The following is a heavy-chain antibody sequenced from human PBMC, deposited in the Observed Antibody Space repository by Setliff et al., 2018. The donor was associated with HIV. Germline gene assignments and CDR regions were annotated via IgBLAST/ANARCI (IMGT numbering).Heavy chain of an antibody. D-gene: IGHD5-12*01. CDR1: GFTFSGSA. CDR3: TRQVGNYIVFDY. V-gene: IGHV3-73*01. Sequence: GGSLRLSCAASGFTFSGSAMHWVRQASGKGLEWVGRIRDKANSYATGYVASVKGRFTISRDDSKNTAYLQMNSLKTEDTAVYYCTRQVGNYIVFDYWGQGTLVT. J-gene: IGHJ4*02. CDR2: IRDKANSYAT.